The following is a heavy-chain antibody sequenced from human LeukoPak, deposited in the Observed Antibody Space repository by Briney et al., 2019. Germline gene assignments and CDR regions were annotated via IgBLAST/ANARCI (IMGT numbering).Heavy chain of an antibody. V-gene: IGHV3-23*01. Sequence: AGGSLRLSCAASGFTFSSYAMSWVRQAPGKGLEWVSVISGTGGRTYYADSVKGRFTISRDNFKNTLYLQMNSLRAEDTAVYYCAKSGVLAAIGEYFDYWGQGTLVTVSS. CDR1: GFTFSSYA. D-gene: IGHD2-15*01. J-gene: IGHJ4*02. CDR3: AKSGVLAAIGEYFDY. CDR2: ISGTGGRT.